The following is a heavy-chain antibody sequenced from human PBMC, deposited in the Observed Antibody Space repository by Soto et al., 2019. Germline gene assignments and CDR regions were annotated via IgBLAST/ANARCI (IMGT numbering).Heavy chain of an antibody. CDR3: ARVLGIAAAPDY. CDR2: IYYSGST. J-gene: IGHJ4*02. CDR1: GGSISSYY. Sequence: PSETLSLTCTVSGGSISSYYWSWIRQPPGKGLEWIGYIYYSGSTNYNPSLKSRVTISVDTSKNQFSLKLSSVTAADTAVYYCARVLGIAAAPDYWGQGTLVTVSS. D-gene: IGHD6-13*01. V-gene: IGHV4-59*01.